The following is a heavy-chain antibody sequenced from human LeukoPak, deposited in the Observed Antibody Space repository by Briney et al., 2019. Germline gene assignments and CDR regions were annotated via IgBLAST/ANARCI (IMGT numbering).Heavy chain of an antibody. Sequence: GGSLRLSCTASGFTFGDYAISWVRQAPGKGLEWVGFIRSKAYGGTTEYAASVKGRFTISRDDSKSIAYLQMNSLKTEDTAVYYCTRVRYYDSSLAFDIWGQGTMVTVSS. D-gene: IGHD3-22*01. CDR2: IRSKAYGGTT. CDR3: TRVRYYDSSLAFDI. J-gene: IGHJ3*02. V-gene: IGHV3-49*04. CDR1: GFTFGDYA.